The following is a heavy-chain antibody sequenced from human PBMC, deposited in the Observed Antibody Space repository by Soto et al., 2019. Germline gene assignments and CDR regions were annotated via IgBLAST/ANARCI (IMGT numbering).Heavy chain of an antibody. CDR1: GYIFTDHL. CDR2: VHPDSGGT. J-gene: IGHJ4*02. D-gene: IGHD3-22*01. V-gene: IGHV1-2*02. CDR3: ARGAQGFFPVSGIYFYFDH. Sequence: QVQLVQSGAEVREAGAAVRVSCKTSGYIFTDHLIHWVRQSPGQGLQWVGWVHPDSGGTNVAQAFQDRVTMTADTSITTAYMDLVRLRPDDTAIFYCARGAQGFFPVSGIYFYFDHWGQGTPVTVSS.